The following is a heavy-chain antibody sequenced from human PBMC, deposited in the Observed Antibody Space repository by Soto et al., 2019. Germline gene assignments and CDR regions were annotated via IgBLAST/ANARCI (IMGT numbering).Heavy chain of an antibody. V-gene: IGHV5-51*01. CDR2: IYPGDSDT. CDR3: ARQIYDSDTGPNFQYDFDS. CDR1: GYSFTSYW. Sequence: GESLKISCKGSGYSFTSYWIGWVRQMPGKGLGWVGIIYPGDSDTRYSPSCQGQVTSAADKSISTAYLQRSSLKASAAAPYYCARQIYDSDTGPNFQYDFDSWRQGTPVTVSS. J-gene: IGHJ4*02. D-gene: IGHD3-22*01.